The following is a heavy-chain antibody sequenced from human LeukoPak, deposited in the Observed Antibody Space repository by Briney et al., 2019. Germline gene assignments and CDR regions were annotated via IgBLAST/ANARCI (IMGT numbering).Heavy chain of an antibody. D-gene: IGHD3-22*01. J-gene: IGHJ3*02. V-gene: IGHV1-69*13. CDR3: ARSKYYYDSSGYYGHAFDI. CDR1: GGTFSSYA. CDR2: IIPIFGTA. Sequence: GASVKVSCKASGGTFSSYAISWVRQAPGRGLEWMGGIIPIFGTANYAQKFQGRVTITADESTSTAYMELSSLRSEDTAVYYCARSKYYYDSSGYYGHAFDIWGQGTMVTVSS.